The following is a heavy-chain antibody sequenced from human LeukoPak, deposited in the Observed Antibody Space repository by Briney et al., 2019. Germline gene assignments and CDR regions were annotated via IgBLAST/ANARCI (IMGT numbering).Heavy chain of an antibody. CDR3: TKKGESLDYYYMDV. J-gene: IGHJ6*02. V-gene: IGHV3-23*01. D-gene: IGHD3-10*01. CDR1: GFTFSTYA. CDR2: ISASGGRT. Sequence: GESLRLSCAASGFTFSTYAMSWVRQAPGKGLEWVAGISASGGRTYYADSVKGRFTISRDNSKNTVHVQMNSLRAEDTAVYYCTKKGESLDYYYMDVWGRGTTVTVSS.